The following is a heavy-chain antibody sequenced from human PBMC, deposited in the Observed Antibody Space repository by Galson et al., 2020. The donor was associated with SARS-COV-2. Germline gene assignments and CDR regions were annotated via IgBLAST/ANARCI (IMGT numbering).Heavy chain of an antibody. CDR1: GFTFRNYA. CDR3: LKGSWPQVGFGDIGDWFDP. D-gene: IGHD3-10*01. J-gene: IGHJ5*02. Sequence: GGSLRLSCAASGFTFRNYAMHWVRQAPGKGLEWVANILYDGSKTFYIDSVKGRFTVSRDNSKSMFYLQMNSLRGEDTGVYYCLKGSWPQVGFGDIGDWFDPWGQGTLVSVFS. CDR2: ILYDGSKT. V-gene: IGHV3-30*04.